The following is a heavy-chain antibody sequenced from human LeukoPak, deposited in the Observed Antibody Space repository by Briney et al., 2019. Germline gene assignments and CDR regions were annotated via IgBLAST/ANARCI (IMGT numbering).Heavy chain of an antibody. Sequence: SETLSLTCVVSGVSICGSPHYWAWLRQSPGKGLEWLANVYYSGSTYKNQSLKSRVTVSVNTSKNQFSLKLTSVTAADAALYYCARHMENNEGSGSYGYFDLWGQGTLVTVSS. J-gene: IGHJ4*02. CDR3: ARHMENNEGSGSYGYFDL. CDR2: VYYSGST. V-gene: IGHV4-39*01. CDR1: GVSICGSPHY. D-gene: IGHD1-26*01.